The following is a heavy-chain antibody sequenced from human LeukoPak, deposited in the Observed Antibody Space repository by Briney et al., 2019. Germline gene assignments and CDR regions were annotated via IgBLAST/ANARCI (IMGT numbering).Heavy chain of an antibody. J-gene: IGHJ5*02. CDR3: ARYTYGGNSNWFDP. D-gene: IGHD4-23*01. CDR1: GGSISSGGYY. CDR2: IYYSGST. Sequence: PSQTLSLTCTVSGGSISSGGYYWSWIRQHPGKGLEWIGYIYYSGSTYYNPSLKSRVTISVDTSKNQFSLKLSSVTAGDTAVYYCARYTYGGNSNWFDPWGQGTLVTVSS. V-gene: IGHV4-31*03.